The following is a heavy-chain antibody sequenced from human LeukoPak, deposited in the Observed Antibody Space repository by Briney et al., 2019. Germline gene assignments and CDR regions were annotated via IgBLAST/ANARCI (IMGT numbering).Heavy chain of an antibody. J-gene: IGHJ4*02. CDR1: GYSFTNYW. D-gene: IGHD5-12*01. V-gene: IGHV5-51*01. Sequence: GESLKISCKGSGYSFTNYWIGWVRQMPGRGLEWMGIIYPGDSDTRYSPSFQGQVTISADKSISTAYLQWSSLKASDTAMYYCASTAYSGYDYGPYFDYWGQGTLVTVSS. CDR3: ASTAYSGYDYGPYFDY. CDR2: IYPGDSDT.